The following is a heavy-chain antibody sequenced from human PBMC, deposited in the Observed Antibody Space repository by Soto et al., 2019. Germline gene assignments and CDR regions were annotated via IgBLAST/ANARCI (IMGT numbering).Heavy chain of an antibody. CDR3: ARGFNYGYFDY. D-gene: IGHD5-18*01. J-gene: IGHJ4*02. CDR1: GFTVNSNY. V-gene: IGHV3-53*01. CDR2: IYSGGTT. Sequence: GGSLRLSCAASGFTVNSNYMTWVRQAPGKGLEWVSVIYSGGTTDYADSVKGRFTISRDTSKNTLSLQMDSLRAEDTAVYYCARGFNYGYFDYWGQGTLVTVSS.